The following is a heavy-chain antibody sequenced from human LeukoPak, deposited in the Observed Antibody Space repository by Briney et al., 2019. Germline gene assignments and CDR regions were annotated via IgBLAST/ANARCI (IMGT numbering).Heavy chain of an antibody. CDR2: IIPIFGTA. D-gene: IGHD3-10*01. V-gene: IGHV1-69*05. CDR1: GGTFSSYA. J-gene: IGHJ4*02. Sequence: ASVKVSCKASGGTFSSYAISWVRQAPGQGLEWMGGIIPIFGTANYAQKFQERVTITRDMSTSTAYMELSSLRSEDTAVYYCAAGRGSGSYYYWGQGTLVTVSS. CDR3: AAGRGSGSYYY.